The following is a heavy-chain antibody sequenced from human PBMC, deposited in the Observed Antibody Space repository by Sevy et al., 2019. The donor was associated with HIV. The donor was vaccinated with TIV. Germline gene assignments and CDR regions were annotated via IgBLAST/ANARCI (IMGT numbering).Heavy chain of an antibody. CDR2: ITPNNGNT. J-gene: IGHJ1*01. CDR1: GYTFTNYH. Sequence: ASVKVSCKASGYTFTNYHITWVRQAPGQGLEWMGWITPNNGNTEYVQRLQGRVTMTTDTSTGTAYMELRNLKSDDTAVYYCARAPSGSQGPGQYFHHWGQGTLVTVSS. CDR3: ARAPSGSQGPGQYFHH. D-gene: IGHD1-26*01. V-gene: IGHV1-18*01.